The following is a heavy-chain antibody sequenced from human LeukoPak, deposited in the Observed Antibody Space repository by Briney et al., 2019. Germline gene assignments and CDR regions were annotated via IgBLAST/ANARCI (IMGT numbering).Heavy chain of an antibody. D-gene: IGHD4-23*01. CDR3: ARVRGYGGNIVQEY. CDR2: INPNSGGT. CDR1: GYTFTGYY. V-gene: IGHV1-2*02. Sequence: ASVKVSCKASGYTFTGYYMHWVRQAPGQGLEWMGSINPNSGGTNYAQTFQGRVTMTRDKSVSTAYMELSRLRSDDTAVYYCARVRGYGGNIVQEYWGQGTLVTVSS. J-gene: IGHJ4*02.